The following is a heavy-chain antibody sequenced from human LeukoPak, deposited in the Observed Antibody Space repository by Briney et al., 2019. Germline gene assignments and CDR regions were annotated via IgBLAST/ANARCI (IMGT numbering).Heavy chain of an antibody. D-gene: IGHD1-26*01. CDR1: GYTFTDYG. CDR3: ARGRWEIPSDY. V-gene: IGHV1-18*01. CDR2: VSACNSNT. J-gene: IGHJ4*02. Sequence: ASVKVSCKASGYTFTDYGITWVRQAPGQGLEWMGWVSACNSNTNYAQKLQGRVTMTTDTSTSTAYMELRSLRSDDTAVYYCARGRWEIPSDYWGQGTLVTVSS.